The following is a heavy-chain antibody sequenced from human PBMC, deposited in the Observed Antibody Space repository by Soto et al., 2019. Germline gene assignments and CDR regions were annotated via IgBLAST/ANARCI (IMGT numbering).Heavy chain of an antibody. V-gene: IGHV1-69*06. D-gene: IGHD3-22*01. J-gene: IGHJ4*02. CDR1: GGTFSSYA. Sequence: QVQLVQSGAEVKKPGSSVKVSCKGSGGTFSSYAISWVRQAPGQGLEWMGGIIPIFGTANYAQKFQGRVTITADKSTSTAYMEQSSLRSEDTAVYYCARNYYDSSGPFDYWGQGTLVTVSS. CDR2: IIPIFGTA. CDR3: ARNYYDSSGPFDY.